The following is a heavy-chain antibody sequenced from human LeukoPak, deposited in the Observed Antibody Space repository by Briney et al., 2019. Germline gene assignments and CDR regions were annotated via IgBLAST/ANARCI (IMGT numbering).Heavy chain of an antibody. CDR2: TSSDSNHT. CDR3: ARHNRDTDDVYASFDI. CDR1: GLTLSEFNY. J-gene: IGHJ3*02. V-gene: IGHV3-11*03. D-gene: IGHD1-14*01. Sequence: PGRSLRLSCAASGLTLSEFNYMSWIRQTPRKGLEWLSYTSSDSNHTNYADSVKGRSTISRDNTKNSLYLQLNSLRAEDTAVYYCARHNRDTDDVYASFDIWGQGTMVTVSS.